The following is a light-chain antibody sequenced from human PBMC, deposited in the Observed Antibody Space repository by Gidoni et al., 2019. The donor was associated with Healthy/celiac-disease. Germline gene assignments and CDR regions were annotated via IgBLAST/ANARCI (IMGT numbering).Light chain of an antibody. Sequence: QPVLTQSSSASASLGSSVKLTCTLSSGHSSYLIAWHQRQPGKGPRYLMKLEGSGSYNKGSGVPGRFSGSSSGADRYLTICNLQFEDEADYYCEAWDSNSAVFGGGTQLTVL. J-gene: IGLJ7*01. CDR2: LEGSGSY. CDR1: SGHSSYL. CDR3: EAWDSNSAV. V-gene: IGLV4-60*02.